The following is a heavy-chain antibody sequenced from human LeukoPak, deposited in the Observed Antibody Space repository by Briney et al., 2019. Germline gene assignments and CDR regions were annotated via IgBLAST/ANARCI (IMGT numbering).Heavy chain of an antibody. V-gene: IGHV4-4*07. CDR3: ARSYGISGYSVGFDL. J-gene: IGHJ4*02. Sequence: PSETLSLTCTVSGGSMSSYFWSWIRQPAGKGLEWIGRIFTSGTTNYSPSLNSRVTMSVDTSKNQFSLKLSSVTAADTAVYYCARSYGISGYSVGFDLWGQGTPVTVSS. CDR2: IFTSGTT. CDR1: GGSMSSYF. D-gene: IGHD3-22*01.